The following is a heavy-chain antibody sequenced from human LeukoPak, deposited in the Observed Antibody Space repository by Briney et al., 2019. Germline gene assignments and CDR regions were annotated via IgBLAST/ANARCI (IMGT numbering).Heavy chain of an antibody. CDR3: AKDRGHEGLLWFGDPTYYFDY. D-gene: IGHD3-10*01. V-gene: IGHV3-30*18. CDR1: GFTFSSYG. Sequence: GGSLRLSCAASGFTFSSYGMHWVRQAPGKGLEWVAVISYDGSNKYYADSVKGRFTISRDNSKNTLYLQVNSLRAEDTAVYYCAKDRGHEGLLWFGDPTYYFDYWAREPWSPSPQ. J-gene: IGHJ4*02. CDR2: ISYDGSNK.